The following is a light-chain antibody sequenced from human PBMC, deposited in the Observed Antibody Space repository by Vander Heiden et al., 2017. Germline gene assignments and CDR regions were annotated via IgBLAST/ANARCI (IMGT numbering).Light chain of an antibody. CDR3: HQYHTAPYT. CDR2: WAS. Sequence: DIVLTQSPHSLSVSLGDSTTSNCKSSDSVLHNYYNKNWLAWYQQKPGQPPQLLIYWASTRARGVPGRCSGSWSGTDFTLTISRLQDEDAAVYYCHQYHTAPYTFGQGTELAIK. V-gene: IGKV4-1*01. J-gene: IGKJ2*01. CDR1: DSVLHNYYNKNW.